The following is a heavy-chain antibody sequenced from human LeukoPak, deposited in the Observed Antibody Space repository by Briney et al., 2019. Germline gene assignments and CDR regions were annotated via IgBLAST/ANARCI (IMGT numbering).Heavy chain of an antibody. J-gene: IGHJ3*02. Sequence: GGSLRLSCSASGFTFSSYAMHWVRQAPGKGLEYVSAINSNGGSTYYADSVKGRFTISRDNSKNTLYLQMSSLRAEDTAVYYCVSGYCSGGSCYLGAFDIWGQGTMVTVSS. CDR2: INSNGGST. CDR1: GFTFSSYA. CDR3: VSGYCSGGSCYLGAFDI. V-gene: IGHV3-64D*06. D-gene: IGHD2-15*01.